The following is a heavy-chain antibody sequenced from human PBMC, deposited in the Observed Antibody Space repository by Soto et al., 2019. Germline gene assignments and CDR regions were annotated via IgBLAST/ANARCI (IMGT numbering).Heavy chain of an antibody. Sequence: SETLSLTCTVSGDSISSDYYWSWVRQPPGKRLEWIGEIYHTGTTNYNPSLKSRVSISRDRSKNQFSLELNSVTAADTAVYYCARLGGYYQALSAWGQGILVTVSS. CDR3: ARLGGYYQALSA. D-gene: IGHD3-3*01. J-gene: IGHJ5*02. CDR2: IYHTGTT. CDR1: GDSISSDYY. V-gene: IGHV4-4*02.